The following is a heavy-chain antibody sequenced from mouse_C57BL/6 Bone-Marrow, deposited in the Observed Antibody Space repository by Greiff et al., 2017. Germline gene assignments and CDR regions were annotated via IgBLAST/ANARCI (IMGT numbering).Heavy chain of an antibody. CDR1: GFTFSSYA. J-gene: IGHJ3*01. D-gene: IGHD1-1*01. Sequence: EVQLVESGEGLVKPGGSLKLSCAASGFTFSSYAMSWVRQTPEKRLEWVAYISSGGDYIYYADTVKGRFTISRDNARNTLYLQMSSLKSEDTAMYYCTREGYGSSYGAYWGQGTLVTVSA. V-gene: IGHV5-9-1*02. CDR2: ISSGGDYI. CDR3: TREGYGSSYGAY.